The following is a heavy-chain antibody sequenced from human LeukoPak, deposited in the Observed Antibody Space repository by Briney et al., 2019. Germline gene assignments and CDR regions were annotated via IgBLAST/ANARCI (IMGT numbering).Heavy chain of an antibody. CDR2: INHSGST. CDR1: GGSFSGYY. Sequence: PSETLSLTCAVYGGSFSGYYWSWIRQPPGKGLEWIGEINHSGSTNYNPSLKSRVTISVDTSKNQFSLKLSSVTAADTAVYYCVSLFRAFDIWGQGTMVTVSS. CDR3: VSLFRAFDI. V-gene: IGHV4-34*01. D-gene: IGHD2-21*01. J-gene: IGHJ3*02.